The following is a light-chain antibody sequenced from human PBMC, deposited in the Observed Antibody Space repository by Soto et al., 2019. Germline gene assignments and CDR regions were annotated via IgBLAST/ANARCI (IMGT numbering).Light chain of an antibody. CDR2: DAS. Sequence: EIVLTQSPATLSLSPGERAILSCGASQIVSGDYLAWYQQKPGLAPRLLIYDASTRATGIPDRFSGSGSGTDFTLTITRLEPEDFAVYYCQQYGRSSITFGQGTRLEPK. V-gene: IGKV3D-20*01. J-gene: IGKJ5*01. CDR1: QIVSGDY. CDR3: QQYGRSSIT.